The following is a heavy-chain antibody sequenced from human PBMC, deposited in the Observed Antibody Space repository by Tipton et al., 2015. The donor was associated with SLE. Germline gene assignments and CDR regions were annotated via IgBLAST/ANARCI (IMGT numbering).Heavy chain of an antibody. CDR1: GASISSHY. Sequence: TLSLTCTVSGASISSHYWNWIRQPPGKGLEWIGNIYNNGNTNYNPSLKSRVTISVDTSRNQFFLKLSSVTAADTALYYCARAKRSSTTWGYWFDPWDQGTLATVSS. D-gene: IGHD2-2*01. V-gene: IGHV4-59*11. J-gene: IGHJ5*02. CDR3: ARAKRSSTTWGYWFDP. CDR2: IYNNGNT.